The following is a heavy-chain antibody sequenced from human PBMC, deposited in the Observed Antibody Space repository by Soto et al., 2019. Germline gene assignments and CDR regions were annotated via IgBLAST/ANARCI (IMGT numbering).Heavy chain of an antibody. D-gene: IGHD1-1*01. CDR2: ISTRSTYT. CDR1: GFIFSDYY. CDR3: ARDLAWKRGKVGRYYYGMDV. J-gene: IGHJ6*02. V-gene: IGHV3-11*06. Sequence: GSLRLSCAASGFIFSDYYMGWVRQTPGKGLEWISYISTRSTYTNYADSVKGRFTISRDNTKNSLYLQMDSLRVEDTAVYYCARDLAWKRGKVGRYYYGMDVWGQGTTVTVSS.